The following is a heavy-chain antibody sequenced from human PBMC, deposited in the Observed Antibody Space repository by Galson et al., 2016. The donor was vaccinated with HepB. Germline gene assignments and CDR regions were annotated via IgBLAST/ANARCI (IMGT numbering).Heavy chain of an antibody. J-gene: IGHJ4*02. Sequence: SLRLSCAASGFTFSNYAMSWVRQAPGKGLEWVSSISGDGGTSYYADSVQGRFTTSRDRSKNTLSLQMNSLRADDTAVYYCAKFTQQWLDRGYYFDYWGQGALVTVSS. V-gene: IGHV3-23*01. D-gene: IGHD6-19*01. CDR2: ISGDGGTS. CDR1: GFTFSNYA. CDR3: AKFTQQWLDRGYYFDY.